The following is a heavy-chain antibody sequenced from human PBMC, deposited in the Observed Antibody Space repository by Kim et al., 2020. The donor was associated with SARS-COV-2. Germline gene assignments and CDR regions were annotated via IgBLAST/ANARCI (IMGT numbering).Heavy chain of an antibody. Sequence: YADSVRGRFTISRDNSKNTFSLQMNTLRSADTAVYYCSRGDGYNSKWYFDLCGRGTLVIVSS. D-gene: IGHD5-12*01. J-gene: IGHJ2*01. CDR3: SRGDGYNSKWYFDL. V-gene: IGHV3-30*01.